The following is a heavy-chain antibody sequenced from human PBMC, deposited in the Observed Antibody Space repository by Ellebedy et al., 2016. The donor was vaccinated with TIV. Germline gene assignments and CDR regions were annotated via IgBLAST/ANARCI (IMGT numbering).Heavy chain of an antibody. CDR1: GDSISGYY. CDR2: IYSSGSG. V-gene: IGHV4-59*01. D-gene: IGHD4-23*01. CDR3: ARDGAGRWDY. J-gene: IGHJ4*02. Sequence: MPGGSLRLSCTVSGDSISGYYWSWIRQPPGKGLEWIGYIYSSGSGEYNPSLKSRVTMSVDTSRGQFSLRLNSVTAADTAVYYCARDGAGRWDYWGPGTLVTVSS.